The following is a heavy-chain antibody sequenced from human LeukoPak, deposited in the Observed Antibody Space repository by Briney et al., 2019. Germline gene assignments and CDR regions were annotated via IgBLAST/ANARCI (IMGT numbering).Heavy chain of an antibody. CDR3: ARSPGYSYGNNWFDP. V-gene: IGHV4-59*08. J-gene: IGHJ5*02. D-gene: IGHD5-18*01. Sequence: LSETLSLTCTVSGGSISSYYWSWIRQPPGKGLEWIGYIYYSGSTNYNPSLKSRVTISEDTSKNQFSLKLSSVTAADTAVYYCARSPGYSYGNNWFDPWGQGTLVTVSS. CDR1: GGSISSYY. CDR2: IYYSGST.